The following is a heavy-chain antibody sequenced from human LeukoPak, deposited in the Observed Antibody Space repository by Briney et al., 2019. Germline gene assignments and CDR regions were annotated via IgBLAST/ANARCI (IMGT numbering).Heavy chain of an antibody. Sequence: GGSLRLSCAASGFTFSAYWMHWVRQVPGKGLVWVSVIYTGGGRYYADSVRGRFTISRDTSKNMVFLQMNSLRVEDTAVYYCARGIDYWGRGTLVTVSS. CDR1: GFTFSAYW. J-gene: IGHJ4*02. CDR3: ARGIDY. CDR2: IYTGGGR. V-gene: IGHV3-53*01.